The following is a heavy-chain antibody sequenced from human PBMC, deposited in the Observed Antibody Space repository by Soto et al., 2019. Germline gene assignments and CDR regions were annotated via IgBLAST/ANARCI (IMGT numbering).Heavy chain of an antibody. CDR2: ISSSSSYI. Sequence: PGGSLRLSCAASGFTFSSYSMNWVRQAPGKGLEWVSSISSSSSYIYYADSVKGRFTISRDNAKNSLYLQMNSLRAEDTAVYYCARDIGYYDSSGFLYYYYGMDVWGQGTTVTVSS. V-gene: IGHV3-21*01. J-gene: IGHJ6*02. CDR1: GFTFSSYS. CDR3: ARDIGYYDSSGFLYYYYGMDV. D-gene: IGHD3-22*01.